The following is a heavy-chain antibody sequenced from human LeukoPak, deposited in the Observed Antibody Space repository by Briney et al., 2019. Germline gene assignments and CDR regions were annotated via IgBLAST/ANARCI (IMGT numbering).Heavy chain of an antibody. CDR2: IYHSGST. J-gene: IGHJ4*02. CDR3: AGGGDSGYDWDDY. Sequence: SETLSLTCAVSGYSISSGYYWGWIRQPPGKGLGWIGSIYHSGSTYYNPSLKSRVTISVDTSKNQFSLKLSSVTAADTAVYYCAGGGDSGYDWDDYWGQGTPVPVSS. V-gene: IGHV4-38-2*01. D-gene: IGHD5-12*01. CDR1: GYSISSGYY.